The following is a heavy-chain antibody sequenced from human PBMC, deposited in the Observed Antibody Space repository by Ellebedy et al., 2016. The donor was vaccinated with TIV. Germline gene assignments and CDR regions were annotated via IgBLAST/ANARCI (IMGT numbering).Heavy chain of an antibody. J-gene: IGHJ3*02. CDR2: MSSSGRYI. V-gene: IGHV3-21*01. CDR3: ARVERPRDAFDI. D-gene: IGHD1-1*01. CDR1: GFTFNNST. Sequence: LSLTCAASGFTFNNSTLNWVRQAPGTGLEWVASMSSSGRYIYYADSMKGRFTISRDNAKNSLYLHINRLRADDTAVYYCARVERPRDAFDIWGQGTMVTVSS.